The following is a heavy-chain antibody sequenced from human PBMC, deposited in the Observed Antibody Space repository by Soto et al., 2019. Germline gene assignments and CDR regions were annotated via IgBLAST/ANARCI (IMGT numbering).Heavy chain of an antibody. V-gene: IGHV3-33*01. D-gene: IGHD2-15*01. CDR3: ARDPDCSGGSCYLRVYDYYGMDV. CDR2: IWYDGSNK. CDR1: GFTFSSYG. Sequence: QVQLVESGGGVVQPGRSLRLSCAASGFTFSSYGMHWVRQAPGKGLEWVAVIWYDGSNKYYADSVKGRFTISRDNSKNTLYLQMHSLRPEDTSVYYSARDPDCSGGSCYLRVYDYYGMDVWGQGTTVTVSS. J-gene: IGHJ6*02.